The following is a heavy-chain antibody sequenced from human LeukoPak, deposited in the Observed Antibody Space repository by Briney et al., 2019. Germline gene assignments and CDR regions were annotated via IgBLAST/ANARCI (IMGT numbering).Heavy chain of an antibody. CDR3: ARGAVTTVGAFDI. V-gene: IGHV3-48*03. J-gene: IGHJ3*02. CDR1: GFTFSDYE. CDR2: VSSSTRTI. Sequence: GGSLRLSCAASGFTFSDYEMNWVRQAPGKGLEWVSYVSSSTRTIYYADSVKGRFTISRDNAKNTLYLQMNSLRAEDTAVYYCARGAVTTVGAFDIWGQGTLVTVSS. D-gene: IGHD4-17*01.